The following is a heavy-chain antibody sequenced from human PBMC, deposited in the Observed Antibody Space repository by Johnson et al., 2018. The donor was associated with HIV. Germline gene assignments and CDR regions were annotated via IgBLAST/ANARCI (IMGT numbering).Heavy chain of an antibody. J-gene: IGHJ3*01. CDR1: GFTVSSNY. CDR3: ARNSAAGIAAATMWWHAFDV. CDR2: IYSGGST. D-gene: IGHD6-13*01. Sequence: VQLVESGGGLIQPGGSLRLSCAASGFTVSSNYMSWVRQAPGKGLEWVSVIYSGGSTYYADSVKGRFTISRDNSKNTLYLQMNSLRAEDTAVYYCARNSAAGIAAATMWWHAFDVWGQGTMVTVS. V-gene: IGHV3-53*01.